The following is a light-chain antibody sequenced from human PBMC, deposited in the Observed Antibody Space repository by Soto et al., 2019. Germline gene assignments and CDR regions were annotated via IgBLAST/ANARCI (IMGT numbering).Light chain of an antibody. J-gene: IGLJ2*01. CDR2: DVS. CDR3: SSYTSTSAVV. CDR1: SSDVGGYNY. V-gene: IGLV2-14*01. Sequence: QSALTQPASVSGSPGQSITISCTGTSSDVGGYNYVSCYQQHPGKAPKLMIYDVSNRPSGVSNRFSGSKSDNTASLAISGLQAEDEADYYCSSYTSTSAVVFGGGTKLTVL.